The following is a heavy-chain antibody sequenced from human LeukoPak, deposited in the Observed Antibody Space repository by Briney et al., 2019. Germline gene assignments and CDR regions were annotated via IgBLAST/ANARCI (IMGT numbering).Heavy chain of an antibody. CDR2: IYYSGST. V-gene: IGHV4-59*08. CDR3: ARRDYSSRYLNSGYYFDY. CDR1: GGSISSYY. Sequence: KTSETLSLTCTVSGGSISSYYWSWIRQPPGKGLEWIGNIYYSGSTNYNPSLKSRVTISVDTSKNQFSLKLSSVTAADTAVYYCARRDYSSRYLNSGYYFDYWGQGTLVTVSS. D-gene: IGHD6-13*01. J-gene: IGHJ4*02.